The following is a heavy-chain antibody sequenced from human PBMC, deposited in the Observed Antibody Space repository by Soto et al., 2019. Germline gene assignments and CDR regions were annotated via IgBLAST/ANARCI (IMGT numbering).Heavy chain of an antibody. CDR2: INHSGST. CDR3: ARGSSSWYFLDY. V-gene: IGHV4-34*01. CDR1: GGSFSVYY. D-gene: IGHD6-13*01. J-gene: IGHJ4*02. Sequence: SDTLSLTCAVYGGSFSVYYWSWIRQPPGKGLEWIGEINHSGSTNYNPSLKSRVTISVDTSKNQFSLKLSSVTAADTAVYYCARGSSSWYFLDYWGQGTLVTVSS.